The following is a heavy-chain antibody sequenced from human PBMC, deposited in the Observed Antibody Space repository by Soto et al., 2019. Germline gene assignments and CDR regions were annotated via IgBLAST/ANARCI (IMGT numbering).Heavy chain of an antibody. V-gene: IGHV6-1*01. Sequence: SQTLSLTCAISGDSLFSNGVAWNWIRQSPSRGLEWLGRTYYYRSRWYNDYAVSVKSRITVNPDTSKSQFSLYLNSVTPEDSAVYYCARGQYSAMDVCGQGATVTVYS. CDR2: TYYYRSRWYN. CDR1: GDSLFSNGVA. D-gene: IGHD5-18*01. CDR3: ARGQYSAMDV. J-gene: IGHJ6*02.